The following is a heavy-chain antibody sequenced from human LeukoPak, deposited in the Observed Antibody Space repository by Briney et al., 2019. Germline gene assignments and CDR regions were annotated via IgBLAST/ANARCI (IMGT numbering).Heavy chain of an antibody. CDR2: ISAYNGST. D-gene: IGHD3-10*01. Sequence: ASVKVSCKASVYTFTSYGISWVRQAPGQGLEWMGWISAYNGSTNYAQKLQGRVTMTTDTSTSTAYMELRSLRSDDTAVYYCARVVGFGELVYFDYWGQGTLVTVSS. V-gene: IGHV1-18*01. J-gene: IGHJ4*02. CDR3: ARVVGFGELVYFDY. CDR1: VYTFTSYG.